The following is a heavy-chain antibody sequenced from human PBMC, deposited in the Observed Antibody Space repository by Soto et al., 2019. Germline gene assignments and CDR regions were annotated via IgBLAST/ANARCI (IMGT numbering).Heavy chain of an antibody. CDR1: GGTFSSYA. D-gene: IGHD4-17*01. J-gene: IGHJ6*02. V-gene: IGHV1-69*13. CDR3: ARALYGDYATSQYYYGMDV. CDR2: IIPIFGTA. Sequence: GASVKVSCKASGGTFSSYAISWVRQAPGQGLEWMGGIIPIFGTANYAQKFQGRVTITADESTSTAYMELSSLRSEDTAVYYCARALYGDYATSQYYYGMDVWGQGTTVTVSS.